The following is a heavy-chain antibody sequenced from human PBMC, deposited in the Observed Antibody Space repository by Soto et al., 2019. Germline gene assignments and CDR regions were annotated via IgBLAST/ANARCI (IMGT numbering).Heavy chain of an antibody. Sequence: ASVKFSCTASGYTFTGYYMHWVRQAPGQGLEWMGWINPNSGGTNYAQKFQGRVTMTRDTSISTAYMELSRLRSDDTAVYYCASYNGKRSRLENDVDHWGQGTLVTV. D-gene: IGHD1-20*01. CDR3: ASYNGKRSRLENDVDH. V-gene: IGHV1-2*02. CDR2: INPNSGGT. CDR1: GYTFTGYY. J-gene: IGHJ4*02.